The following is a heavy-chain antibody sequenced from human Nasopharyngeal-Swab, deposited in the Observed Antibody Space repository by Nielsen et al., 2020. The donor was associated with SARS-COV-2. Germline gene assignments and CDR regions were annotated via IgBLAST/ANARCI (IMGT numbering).Heavy chain of an antibody. CDR3: AATSVLRFLEWLNNWFDP. J-gene: IGHJ5*02. CDR2: IYYSGST. CDR1: GGSISSSSYY. D-gene: IGHD3-3*01. V-gene: IGHV4-39*01. Sequence: SETLSLTCTVSGGSISSSSYYWGWIRQPPGKGLEWIGSIYYSGSTYYNPSLKSRVTISVDTSKNQFSLKLSSVTAADTAVYYCAATSVLRFLEWLNNWFDPWGQGNLVTVSS.